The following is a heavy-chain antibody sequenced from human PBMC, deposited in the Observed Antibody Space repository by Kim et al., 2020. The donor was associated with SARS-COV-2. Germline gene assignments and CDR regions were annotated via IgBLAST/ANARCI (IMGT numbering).Heavy chain of an antibody. CDR3: VIQILGPHHWYPDMGV. Sequence: GGSLRLSCAATGFTFNTYAMGWVRQTPGKGPEWVSGISGNGGRTYYADHVKGRFTISRDNAKKTVLLQMNSLRVEDTATYSCVIQILGPHHWYPDMGVWG. V-gene: IGHV3-23*01. CDR1: GFTFNTYA. D-gene: IGHD2-15*01. J-gene: IGHJ6*01. CDR2: ISGNGGRT.